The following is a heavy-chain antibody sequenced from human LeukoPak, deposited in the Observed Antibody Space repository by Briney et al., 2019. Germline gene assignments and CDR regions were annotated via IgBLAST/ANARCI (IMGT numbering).Heavy chain of an antibody. V-gene: IGHV4-39*01. CDR2: IYYSGST. CDR3: ACPQIMTTRYYYGMDV. D-gene: IGHD4-17*01. Sequence: PSETLSLTCTVSGGSISSSSYYWGWIRQPPGKGLEWIGSIYYSGSTYYNPSLKSRVTISVDTSKNQFSLKLSSVTAADTAAYYCACPQIMTTRYYYGMDVWGQGTTVTVSS. CDR1: GGSISSSSYY. J-gene: IGHJ6*02.